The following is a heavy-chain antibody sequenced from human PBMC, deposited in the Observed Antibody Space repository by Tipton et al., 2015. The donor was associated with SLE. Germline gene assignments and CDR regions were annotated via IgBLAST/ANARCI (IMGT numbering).Heavy chain of an antibody. CDR1: GFTFSSYE. Sequence: SLRLSCAASGFTFSSYEMNWVRQAPGKGLEWVSYISSSGSTIYYADSVKGRFTISRDNAKNSLYLQMNSLRAEDTAVYYCARALVGRGYMDVWGKGTTVTVSS. D-gene: IGHD3-10*01. CDR3: ARALVGRGYMDV. CDR2: ISSSGSTI. V-gene: IGHV3-48*03. J-gene: IGHJ6*03.